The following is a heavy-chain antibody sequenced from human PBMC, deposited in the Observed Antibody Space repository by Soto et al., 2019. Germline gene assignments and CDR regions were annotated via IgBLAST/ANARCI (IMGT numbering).Heavy chain of an antibody. J-gene: IGHJ4*02. CDR1: GGTFSSYS. CDR2: IIPIFGTA. D-gene: IGHD1-26*01. V-gene: IGHV1-69*01. CDR3: ARDGGRHSGGIDY. Sequence: QVQLVQSGAEVKKPGSSVKVSCKASGGTFSSYSINWVRQAPGQGLEWMGEIIPIFGTANYAQKFQGRVTITAEESTSTADMELSSLISEDTAVYYCARDGGRHSGGIDYWGQGTLVTVSS.